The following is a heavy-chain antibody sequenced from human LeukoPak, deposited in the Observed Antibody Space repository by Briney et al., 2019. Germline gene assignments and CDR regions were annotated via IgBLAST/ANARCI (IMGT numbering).Heavy chain of an antibody. CDR2: ISSSSSYI. CDR1: GFTFSRYN. J-gene: IGHJ4*02. V-gene: IGHV3-21*01. D-gene: IGHD3-10*01. Sequence: GGSLRLSCAASGFTFSRYNMNWVRQAPGKGLEWVSSISSSSSYIYYADSVKGRFTISRDNAKNSLYLQMNSLRAEGTAVCYCARGLDNYGSGSSDWGQGTLVTVSS. CDR3: ARGLDNYGSGSSD.